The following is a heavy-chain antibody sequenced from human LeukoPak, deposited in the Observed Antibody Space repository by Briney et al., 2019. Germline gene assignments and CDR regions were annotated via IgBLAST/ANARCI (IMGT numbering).Heavy chain of an antibody. CDR1: GASISSYY. D-gene: IGHD6-13*01. J-gene: IGHJ5*02. Sequence: SETLSLTCTVSGASISSYYWSWIRQPPGKGLEWIGYVYYSGSTDYSPSLKSRVTISVDTSKNQFSLKLSSVTAADTAVYYCVREAGSSSGVWFDPWGQGTLVTVSS. CDR3: VREAGSSSGVWFDP. V-gene: IGHV4-59*08. CDR2: VYYSGST.